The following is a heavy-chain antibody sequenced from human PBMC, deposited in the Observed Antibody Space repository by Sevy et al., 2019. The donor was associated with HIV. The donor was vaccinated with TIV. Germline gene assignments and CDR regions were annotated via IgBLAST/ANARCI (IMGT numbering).Heavy chain of an antibody. V-gene: IGHV3-33*01. D-gene: IGHD3-10*01. J-gene: IGHJ4*02. CDR2: IWYDGSNK. CDR1: GFTFSSYG. Sequence: GGSLRLSCAASGFTFSSYGMHWVRQAPGKGLEWVAVIWYDGSNKYYADYVKGRFTISEGNSKNTRYLQMNSLRAEDTAVYYCARAPHYYGSGSGVGGGLDYWGQGTLVTVSS. CDR3: ARAPHYYGSGSGVGGGLDY.